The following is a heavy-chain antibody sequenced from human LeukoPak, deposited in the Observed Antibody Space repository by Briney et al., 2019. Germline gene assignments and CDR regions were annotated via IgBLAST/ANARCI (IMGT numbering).Heavy chain of an antibody. CDR1: GFTFSSYA. CDR3: AKARAVGDYTWFFDL. Sequence: PGGSLRLSCAASGFTFSSYAMSWVRQAPGKGLEWVSAIVGSGASAYYADSVKGRFTISRDNSRNTLHLQMNSLRAEDTAIYHCAKARAVGDYTWFFDLWGRGTLVTVSS. V-gene: IGHV3-23*01. D-gene: IGHD4-17*01. J-gene: IGHJ2*01. CDR2: IVGSGASA.